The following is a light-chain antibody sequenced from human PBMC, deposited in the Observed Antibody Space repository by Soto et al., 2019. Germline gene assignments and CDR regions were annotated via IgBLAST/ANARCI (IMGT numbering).Light chain of an antibody. CDR2: GAS. J-gene: IGKJ3*01. CDR1: QSVSSN. V-gene: IGKV3-15*01. CDR3: QQYNNWPSLFT. Sequence: EIVMTQSPATLSVSPGERATLSCRASQSVSSNLAWYQQKPGQAPRLLLYGASTRATGIPARFRGSGSGTEFTLTISSLQSEDFAVYYCQQYNNWPSLFTFGPGTKVDIK.